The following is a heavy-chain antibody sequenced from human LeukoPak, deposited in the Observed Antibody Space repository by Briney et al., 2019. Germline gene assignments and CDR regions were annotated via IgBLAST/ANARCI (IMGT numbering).Heavy chain of an antibody. V-gene: IGHV2-5*02. CDR3: AHRPATLGIAVAGTDWYFDL. Sequence: SGPTLVKPTQTLTLTCPFSGFSLSTSGVGVGWIRQPPGKALEWLALIYWDDDKRYSPSLKSRLTITKDTSRNQVVLTMTNMDPVDTATYYCAHRPATLGIAVAGTDWYFDLWGRGTLVTVSS. J-gene: IGHJ2*01. D-gene: IGHD6-19*01. CDR1: GFSLSTSGVG. CDR2: IYWDDDK.